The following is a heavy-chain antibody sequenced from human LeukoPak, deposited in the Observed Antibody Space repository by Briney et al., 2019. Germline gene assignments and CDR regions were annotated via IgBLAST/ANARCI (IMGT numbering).Heavy chain of an antibody. CDR1: GFTFSSCA. CDR2: ISGSGGST. D-gene: IGHD3-22*01. V-gene: IGHV3-23*01. Sequence: GGSLRLSCAASGFTFSSCAMTWVRQAPGKGLEWVSAISGSGGSTYYAASMKGRFTISRDNSKNTLYLQMNSLRAEDTAVYYCAKDRYYYDSSALQYYFDYWGQGTLVTVSS. CDR3: AKDRYYYDSSALQYYFDY. J-gene: IGHJ4*02.